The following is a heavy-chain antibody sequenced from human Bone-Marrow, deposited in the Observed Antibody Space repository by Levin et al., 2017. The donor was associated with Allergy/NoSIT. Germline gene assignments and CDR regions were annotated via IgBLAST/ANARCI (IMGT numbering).Heavy chain of an antibody. CDR3: ARNDFWSGYYTNGRFDY. CDR2: ISAYNGNT. V-gene: IGHV1-18*01. CDR1: GYTFTSYG. Sequence: GASVKVSCKASGYTFTSYGISWVRQAPGQGLEWMGWISAYNGNTNYAQKLQGRVTMTTDTSTSTAYMELRSLRSDDTAVYYCARNDFWSGYYTNGRFDYWGQGTLVTVSS. D-gene: IGHD3-3*01. J-gene: IGHJ4*02.